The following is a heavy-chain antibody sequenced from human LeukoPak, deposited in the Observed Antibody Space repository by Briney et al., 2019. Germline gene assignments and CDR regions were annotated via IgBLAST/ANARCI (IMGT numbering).Heavy chain of an antibody. CDR1: GFTFSSTW. CDR2: IKQEGSEK. V-gene: IGHV3-7*01. D-gene: IGHD4-17*01. J-gene: IGHJ6*02. CDR3: ARTYGDLYYYSYYGMDV. Sequence: GGSLRLSCAASGFTFSSTWMRWVRQAPGKWLEWAANIKQEGSEKYYVDSVKGRFTISRDNAKNSLYLQMNSLRAEDTAVYYCARTYGDLYYYSYYGMDVWGQGTTVTVSS.